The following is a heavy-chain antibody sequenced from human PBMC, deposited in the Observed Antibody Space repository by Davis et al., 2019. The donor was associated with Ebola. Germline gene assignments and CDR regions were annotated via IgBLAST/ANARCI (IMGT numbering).Heavy chain of an antibody. Sequence: GESLKISCAASGFTFSAYWMTWVRQAPGKGLEWVANIKQDGSEKYYVDSVKGRFIISRDNAKNSLYLQMNSLRAEDTAIYYCARDLYFGSGSPTSDYWGQGTLVTVSS. CDR2: IKQDGSEK. D-gene: IGHD3-10*01. J-gene: IGHJ4*02. CDR1: GFTFSAYW. V-gene: IGHV3-7*03. CDR3: ARDLYFGSGSPTSDY.